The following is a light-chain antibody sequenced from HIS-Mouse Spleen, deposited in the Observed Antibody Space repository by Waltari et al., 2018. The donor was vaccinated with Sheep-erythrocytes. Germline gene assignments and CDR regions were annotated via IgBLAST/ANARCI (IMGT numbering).Light chain of an antibody. CDR1: SSYVGGYNY. CDR3: CSYAGSYNHV. J-gene: IGLJ1*01. Sequence: QSALTQPRPVSGSPGQSVTIPCTGTSSYVGGYNYVSWYQQHPGKAPKLMIYDVSKRPSGVPDRFSGSKSGNTASLTISGLQAEDEADYYCCSYAGSYNHVFATGTKVTVL. CDR2: DVS. V-gene: IGLV2-11*01.